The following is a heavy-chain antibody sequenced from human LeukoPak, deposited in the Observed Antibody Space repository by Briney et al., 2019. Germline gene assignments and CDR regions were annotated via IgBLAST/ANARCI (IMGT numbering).Heavy chain of an antibody. D-gene: IGHD2/OR15-2a*01. J-gene: IGHJ4*02. CDR2: ISYDGSNK. Sequence: GGSLRLSCAASGFTFSSYGMHWVRQAPGKGLEWVAVISYDGSNKYYADSVKGRFTISRDNSMNTVYLQMNSLRAEDAALYYCAKRGEYSTMAAFDYWGQGTLAAVSS. CDR3: AKRGEYSTMAAFDY. V-gene: IGHV3-30*18. CDR1: GFTFSSYG.